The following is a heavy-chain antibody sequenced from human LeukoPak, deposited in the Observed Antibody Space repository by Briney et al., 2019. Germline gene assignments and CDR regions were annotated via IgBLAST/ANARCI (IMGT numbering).Heavy chain of an antibody. CDR2: IKQDGSEK. V-gene: IGHV3-7*01. J-gene: IGHJ4*02. D-gene: IGHD2-15*01. Sequence: GGSLRLSCAASGFTFSSYWMSWVRQAPGKGLDWVANIKQDGSEKYYVDSVKGRFTISRDNAKNSLYLQMNSLRAEDTAVYYCASLDGNAWWHYWGQGTLVTVSS. CDR3: ASLDGNAWWHY. CDR1: GFTFSSYW.